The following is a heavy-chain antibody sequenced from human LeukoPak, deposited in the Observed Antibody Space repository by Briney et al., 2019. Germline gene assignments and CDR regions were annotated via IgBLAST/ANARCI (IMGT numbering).Heavy chain of an antibody. V-gene: IGHV3-23*01. Sequence: PGGSLRLSCAVSGITLSNYGMSWVRQAPGKGLEWVAGISGSGGSTNYADSVKGRFTISRDNPKNTLYLQMNNLRAEDTAVYFCAKRGVVIRVILVGFHKEAYYFDSWGQGALVTVSS. CDR2: ISGSGGST. CDR3: AKRGVVIRVILVGFHKEAYYFDS. D-gene: IGHD3-22*01. CDR1: GITLSNYG. J-gene: IGHJ4*02.